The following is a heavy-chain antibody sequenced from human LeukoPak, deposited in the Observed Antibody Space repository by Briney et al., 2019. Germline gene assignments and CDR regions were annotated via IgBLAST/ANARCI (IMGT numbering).Heavy chain of an antibody. CDR1: GYSISSGYY. V-gene: IGHV4-38-2*02. J-gene: IGHJ3*02. Sequence: SETLSLTCTVSGYSISSGYYWGWIRQPPGKGLEWIGSIYHSGSTYYNPSLKSRVTISVDTSKNQFSLKLSSVTAADTAVYYCASPLRYFDWYPDDAFDIWGQGTLVTVSS. CDR2: IYHSGST. CDR3: ASPLRYFDWYPDDAFDI. D-gene: IGHD3-9*01.